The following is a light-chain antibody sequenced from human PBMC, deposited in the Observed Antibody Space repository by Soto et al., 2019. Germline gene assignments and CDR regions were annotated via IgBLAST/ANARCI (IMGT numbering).Light chain of an antibody. CDR2: DVT. V-gene: IGLV2-14*03. CDR1: SSDVGGYDH. CDR3: SSYTNKDTLL. J-gene: IGLJ3*02. Sequence: QSVLTQPASVSGSPGQSITISCTGNSSDVGGYDHVSWYQQHPGKAPKLIIYDVTVRPSGISRRFSGSKSDNTASLAVSGLQPEDEADYYCSSYTNKDTLLFGGGTKLTVL.